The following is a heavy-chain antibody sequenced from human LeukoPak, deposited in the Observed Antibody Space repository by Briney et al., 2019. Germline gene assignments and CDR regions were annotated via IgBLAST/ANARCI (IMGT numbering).Heavy chain of an antibody. J-gene: IGHJ4*02. CDR3: ARARNYYDSSGYPHYYFDY. V-gene: IGHV3-20*01. Sequence: GGSLRLSCAASGFTFDDYAMSWVRQAPGKGLEWVSGINWNGGSTGYADSVKGRFTISRDNAKNSLYLQMNSLRAEDTALYHCARARNYYDSSGYPHYYFDYWGQGTLVTVSS. CDR1: GFTFDDYA. D-gene: IGHD3-22*01. CDR2: INWNGGST.